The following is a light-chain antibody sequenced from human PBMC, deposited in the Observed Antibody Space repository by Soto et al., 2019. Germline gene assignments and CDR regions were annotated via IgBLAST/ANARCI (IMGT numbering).Light chain of an antibody. CDR2: DAS. CDR1: DHVPSSS. V-gene: IGKV3-20*01. J-gene: IGKJ4*01. Sequence: EIVLPQSPGTLSLSPGARATLSCRASDHVPSSSLAWYQQKPGQAPRLLIYDASSRATGIPDRFSGSGSGTDFTLTISSLEPEDFAVYYCQQYATSPLTFGGGTKVDIK. CDR3: QQYATSPLT.